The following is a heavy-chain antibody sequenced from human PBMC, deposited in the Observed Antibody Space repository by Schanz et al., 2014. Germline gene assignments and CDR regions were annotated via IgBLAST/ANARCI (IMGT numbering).Heavy chain of an antibody. D-gene: IGHD1-26*01. CDR3: AKEGSIYWDRSVDY. J-gene: IGHJ4*02. CDR2: ISHHGITK. V-gene: IGHV3-30*04. Sequence: QVQLVESGGGVVQPGRSLRLSCAASGFTFSGSSMHWVRQAPGKGLEWVSIISHHGITKDYADSVTGRFTISRDNSKNTLYLQMNSLRPEDTAVYYCAKEGSIYWDRSVDYWGQGTLVTVSS. CDR1: GFTFSGSS.